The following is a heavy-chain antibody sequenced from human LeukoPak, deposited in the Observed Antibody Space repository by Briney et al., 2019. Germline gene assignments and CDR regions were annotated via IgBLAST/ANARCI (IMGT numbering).Heavy chain of an antibody. Sequence: GESLKISCKGPGYSLTNYWIGWVRQLPGKGLEWMGIIYPGDSEARYSPSFQGQVTISADKSINTAYLRWTSLKASDTAMYYCAKKSRYYFDYWGQGTLLTVSS. J-gene: IGHJ4*02. CDR2: IYPGDSEA. CDR3: AKKSRYYFDY. CDR1: GYSLTNYW. V-gene: IGHV5-51*01.